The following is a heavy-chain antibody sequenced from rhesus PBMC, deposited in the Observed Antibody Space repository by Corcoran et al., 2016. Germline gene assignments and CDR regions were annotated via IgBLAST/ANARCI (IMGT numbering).Heavy chain of an antibody. CDR3: SRAPGTADDY. V-gene: IGHV3-134*01. CDR2: IIWDGGST. CDR1: GFTFDDYA. J-gene: IGHJ4*01. D-gene: IGHD5-42*01. Sequence: VQLVESGGALAQPGGSLRLSCAASGFTFDDYAMRWVRQAPGKGLEWVSRIIWDGGSTYYADSVKGRFTISRDNAKNTLYLQMDRLRAEDTALYYCSRAPGTADDYWGQGVLVTVSS.